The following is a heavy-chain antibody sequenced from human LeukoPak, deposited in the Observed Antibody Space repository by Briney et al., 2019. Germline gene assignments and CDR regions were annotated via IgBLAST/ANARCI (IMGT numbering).Heavy chain of an antibody. J-gene: IGHJ3*02. V-gene: IGHV4-34*01. CDR3: ASGGYSSGWYGSFDI. CDR2: LYSGGLT. D-gene: IGHD6-19*01. CDR1: GGSFSGYY. Sequence: KPSETLSLTCAVYGGSFSGYYWSWIRQPPGKGLEWIGSLYSGGLTYYNPSLKSRVTISVDTSKNQFSLKVTSVTAADTAVYSCASGGYSSGWYGSFDIWGQWTVVTVSS.